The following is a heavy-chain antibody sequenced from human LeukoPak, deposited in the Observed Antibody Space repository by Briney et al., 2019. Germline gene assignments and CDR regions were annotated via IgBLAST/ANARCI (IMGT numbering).Heavy chain of an antibody. CDR1: GFTFDDYG. CDR3: ATGNYNSGSYGSGF. Sequence: GGSLRLSCAASGFTFDDYGMHWVRQAPGKGLEWVSGISWNSGTIAYADSVKGRFTISRDNAQNSLYLQMNSLSAEDTAVYHCATGNYNSGSYGSGFWGQGTLVTVSS. V-gene: IGHV3-20*01. D-gene: IGHD3-10*01. CDR2: ISWNSGTI. J-gene: IGHJ4*02.